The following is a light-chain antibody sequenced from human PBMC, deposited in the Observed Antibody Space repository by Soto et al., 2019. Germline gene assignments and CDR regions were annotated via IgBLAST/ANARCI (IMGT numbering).Light chain of an antibody. J-gene: IGLJ7*01. Sequence: QSVLTQPPSASGTPGQRVTLSCSGSSSNIGSNTVNWYQQLPGTAPKLLIYSNNQRPSGVPDRFSGSKSGTSASLAISGLQSEDYADYYCAAWDDSLNGPVFGGGTQLTVL. V-gene: IGLV1-44*01. CDR1: SSNIGSNT. CDR3: AAWDDSLNGPV. CDR2: SNN.